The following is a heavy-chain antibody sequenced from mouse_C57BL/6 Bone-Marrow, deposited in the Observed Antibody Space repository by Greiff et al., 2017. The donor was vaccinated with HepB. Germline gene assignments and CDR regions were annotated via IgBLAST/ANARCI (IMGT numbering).Heavy chain of an antibody. J-gene: IGHJ2*01. CDR1: GYTFTSYG. D-gene: IGHD2-5*01. CDR2: IYPRSGNT. V-gene: IGHV1-81*01. CDR3: ARREAPYYSNYGFGY. Sequence: VQLQQSGAELARPGASVKLSCKASGYTFTSYGISWVKQRTGQGLEWIGEIYPRSGNTYYNEKFKGKATLTADKSSSTAYMELRSLTSEDSAVYFCARREAPYYSNYGFGYWGQGTTLTVSS.